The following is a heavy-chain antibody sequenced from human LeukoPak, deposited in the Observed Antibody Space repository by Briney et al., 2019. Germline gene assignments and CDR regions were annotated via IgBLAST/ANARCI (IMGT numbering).Heavy chain of an antibody. D-gene: IGHD3-3*01. CDR1: GGSISSSSYY. V-gene: IGHV4-39*07. J-gene: IGHJ4*02. Sequence: KTSETLSLTCTVSGGSISSSSYYWGWIRQPPGKGLEWIGSIYYSGSTYYNLSLKSRVTISVDTSKNQFSLKLSSVTAADTAVYYCARDVTYYDFWSGYYSGGNYFDYWGQGTLVTVSS. CDR3: ARDVTYYDFWSGYYSGGNYFDY. CDR2: IYYSGST.